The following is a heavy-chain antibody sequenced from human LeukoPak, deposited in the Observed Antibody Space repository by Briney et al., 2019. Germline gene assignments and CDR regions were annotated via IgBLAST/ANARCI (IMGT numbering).Heavy chain of an antibody. Sequence: GASVKVSCKASGGTFINYAISWVRQAPGQGLEWMGGILPIFDTGNYAQKFQGRVTVTADASTSTAYMELSSLRSEDTAVYYCARSNYGGHSGVWFDPWGQGTLVTVSS. J-gene: IGHJ5*02. V-gene: IGHV1-69*13. CDR3: ARSNYGGHSGVWFDP. CDR2: ILPIFDTG. CDR1: GGTFINYA. D-gene: IGHD4-23*01.